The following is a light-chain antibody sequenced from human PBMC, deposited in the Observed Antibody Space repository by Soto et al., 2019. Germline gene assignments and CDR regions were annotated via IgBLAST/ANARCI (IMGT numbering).Light chain of an antibody. J-gene: IGKJ5*01. V-gene: IGKV1-5*01. CDR1: QSISSW. Sequence: DIQMTQSPSTLSASVGDRVTITCRASQSISSWLAWYQQKPGQAPRLLIYDVSSLQSGVPSRFSGSGSGTEFTLTISSLKSEDFAVYYCQQYNNWPPITFGQGTRLE. CDR2: DVS. CDR3: QQYNNWPPIT.